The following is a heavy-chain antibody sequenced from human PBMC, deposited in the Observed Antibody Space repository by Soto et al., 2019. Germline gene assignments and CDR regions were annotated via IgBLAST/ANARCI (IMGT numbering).Heavy chain of an antibody. V-gene: IGHV1-58*01. D-gene: IGHD2-8*01. Sequence: GTPVEVSCKDSGLTFTSTAFRWVRQASGQRLEWIGWIAVGSGYTNYAQRFQDRVTLTRDMSTATTYMELSRLTSEDTAIYYCAADATAWQQMVPSDYWGQGTLVTVSS. CDR3: AADATAWQQMVPSDY. J-gene: IGHJ4*02. CDR2: IAVGSGYT. CDR1: GLTFTSTA.